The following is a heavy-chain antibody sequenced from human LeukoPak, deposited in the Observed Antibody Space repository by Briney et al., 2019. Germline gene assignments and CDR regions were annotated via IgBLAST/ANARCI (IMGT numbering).Heavy chain of an antibody. D-gene: IGHD4-17*01. CDR2: INTNGGSK. CDR3: ASGGRDYGDYCFDY. CDR1: GFTFDDYA. J-gene: IGHJ4*02. Sequence: GGSLRLSCAASGFTFDDYAMNWVRQAPGKGLEWVSSINTNGGSKYYADSVKGRYVVSRDNFKDTLSLEMSNLRDEDTAVYYCASGGRDYGDYCFDYWGQGTLVTVSS. V-gene: IGHV3-23*05.